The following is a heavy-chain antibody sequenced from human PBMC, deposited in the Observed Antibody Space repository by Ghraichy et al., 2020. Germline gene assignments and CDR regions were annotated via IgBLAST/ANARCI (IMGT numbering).Heavy chain of an antibody. CDR2: ITGSSITI. CDR1: GFSFSDYS. Sequence: GGSLRLSCEGPGFSFSDYSMIWVRLTPRKALEWVSYITGSSITIFYTDSVKGRFTISRDNAKNSLYLQMNSLRAEDTAGYYCARLPLARRAAVGHWYFDPWGRGTLVTVSS. J-gene: IGHJ2*01. V-gene: IGHV3-48*01. D-gene: IGHD6-13*01. CDR3: ARLPLARRAAVGHWYFDP.